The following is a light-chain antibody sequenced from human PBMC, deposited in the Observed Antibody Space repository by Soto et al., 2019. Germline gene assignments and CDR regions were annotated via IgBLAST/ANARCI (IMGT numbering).Light chain of an antibody. J-gene: IGKJ5*01. CDR1: QSVRSTY. CDR3: QQYGDSPVT. CDR2: GAS. Sequence: ETVLTQSPGTLSLSAGERATLSCRASQSVRSTYLAWYQQKFGQAPRLLIYGASNRATGIPDRFSGSGSGTDFTLTISRLGPEDFAVYYCQQYGDSPVTFGKGTRLEIK. V-gene: IGKV3-20*01.